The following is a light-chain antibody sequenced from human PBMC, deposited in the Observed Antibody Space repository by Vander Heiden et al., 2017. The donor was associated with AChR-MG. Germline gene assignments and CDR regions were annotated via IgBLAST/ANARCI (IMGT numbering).Light chain of an antibody. CDR1: SSNNGRNY. Sequence: SVFTPPPSVSAAPGQRVTISCSGTSSNNGRNYVSWYQQDPGAAPQLLIYDNNRRPSEIPDRFSGSKSGPSATLDIAGLQTGDEADYFCGTWDSSLSAYVFGTVTKVSVL. V-gene: IGLV1-51*01. CDR2: DNN. CDR3: GTWDSSLSAYV. J-gene: IGLJ1*01.